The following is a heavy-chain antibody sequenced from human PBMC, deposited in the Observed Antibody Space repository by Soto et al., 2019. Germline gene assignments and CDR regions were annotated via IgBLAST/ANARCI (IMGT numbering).Heavy chain of an antibody. J-gene: IGHJ6*03. D-gene: IGHD6-6*01. CDR1: GYTFTNYD. CDR3: ARAIRIAPPGDYRYYMDV. CDR2: MNPNTGNT. V-gene: IGHV1-8*01. Sequence: ASVKVSCKASGYTFTNYDINWVRQAAGQGLEWMGWMNPNTGNTGYAQKFQGRVTMTRNTSISTAYMELSSLRSDDTAVYYCARAIRIAPPGDYRYYMDVWGRGTTVTVSS.